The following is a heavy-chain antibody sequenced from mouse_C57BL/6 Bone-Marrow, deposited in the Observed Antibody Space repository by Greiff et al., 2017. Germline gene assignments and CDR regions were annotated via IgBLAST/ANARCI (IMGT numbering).Heavy chain of an antibody. CDR1: GYTFTSYW. CDR2: IHPNSGST. J-gene: IGHJ1*03. V-gene: IGHV1-64*01. Sequence: QVQLKQPGAELVKPGASVKLSCKASGYTFTSYWMHWVKQRPGQGLEWIGMIHPNSGSTNYNEKFKSKATLTVDKSSSTAYMQLSSLTSEDSAVYYCARKDYYGSRSWYFDVWGTGTTVTVSS. D-gene: IGHD1-1*01. CDR3: ARKDYYGSRSWYFDV.